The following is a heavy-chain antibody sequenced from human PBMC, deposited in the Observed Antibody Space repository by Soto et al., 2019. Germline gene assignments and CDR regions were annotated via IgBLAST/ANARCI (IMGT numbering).Heavy chain of an antibody. J-gene: IGHJ4*02. V-gene: IGHV1-69*05. CDR1: GGTFSSYA. Sequence: ASVKVSCKASGGTFSSYAISWVRQAPGQGLEWMGGIIPIFGTANYAQKFQGRVTITTDESTSTAYMELSSLRSEDTAVYYCARDPGAGDIVLVPAADTGFDYWGQGTLVTVSS. D-gene: IGHD2-2*01. CDR3: ARDPGAGDIVLVPAADTGFDY. CDR2: IIPIFGTA.